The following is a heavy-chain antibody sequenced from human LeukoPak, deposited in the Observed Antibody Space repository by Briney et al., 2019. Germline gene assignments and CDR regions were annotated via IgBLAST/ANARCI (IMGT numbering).Heavy chain of an antibody. CDR2: IYHTGSA. D-gene: IGHD2-2*01. CDR3: ARYCTSTTCILRGFDY. V-gene: IGHV4-38-2*01. J-gene: IGHJ4*02. CDR1: GYSFTSGHC. Sequence: SETLSLTCSVSGYSFTSGHCWGWIRQPPGKGLEWIANIYHTGSANYNPSLKSRVTISVDTSTNQFSLKLSSVTAADTAVYYCARYCTSTTCILRGFDYWGQGTLVTVSS.